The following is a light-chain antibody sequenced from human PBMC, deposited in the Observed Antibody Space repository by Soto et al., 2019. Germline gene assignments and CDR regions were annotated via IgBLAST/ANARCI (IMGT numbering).Light chain of an antibody. CDR3: QAWDSSTGGC. Sequence: SYELTQPPSVSVSPGQTASITCSGDKLGDKYACWYQQKPGQSPVLVIYQDSKRPSGIPERFSGSNSGNTATLTISGTQAMDEADDYCQAWDSSTGGCFGTGTKLTVL. CDR2: QDS. CDR1: KLGDKY. J-gene: IGLJ1*01. V-gene: IGLV3-1*01.